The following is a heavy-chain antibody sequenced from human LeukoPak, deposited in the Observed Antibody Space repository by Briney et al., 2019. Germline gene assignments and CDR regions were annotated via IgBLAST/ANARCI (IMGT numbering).Heavy chain of an antibody. CDR2: VDPEDGET. J-gene: IGHJ6*03. CDR1: GYTFTDYY. CDR3: ATGKGDYYYYMDV. Sequence: ASVKVSCKVSGYTFTDYYMHWVQQAPGKGLEWMGLVDPEDGETIYAEKFQGRVTITADTSTDTAYMELSSLRSEDTAVYHCATGKGDYYYYMDVWGKGTTVTVSS. V-gene: IGHV1-69-2*01.